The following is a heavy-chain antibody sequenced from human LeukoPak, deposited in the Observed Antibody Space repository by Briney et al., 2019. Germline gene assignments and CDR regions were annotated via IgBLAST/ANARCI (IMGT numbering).Heavy chain of an antibody. J-gene: IGHJ5*02. D-gene: IGHD3-22*01. V-gene: IGHV3-30*04. CDR1: GFTFSNYA. Sequence: PGGSLRLSCAASGFTFSNYANHWVRQGPGKGLEWVAVISYDGSHQDYADSVKGRFTISRDNSKNTLDLQMNSLRAEDTALYYFARDHRDYYESSGHYYPDQWGRGTLVTVSS. CDR2: ISYDGSHQ. CDR3: ARDHRDYYESSGHYYPDQ.